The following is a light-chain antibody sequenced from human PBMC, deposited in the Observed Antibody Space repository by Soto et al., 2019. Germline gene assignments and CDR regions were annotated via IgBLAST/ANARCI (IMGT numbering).Light chain of an antibody. CDR1: SSDVGGYNY. V-gene: IGLV2-14*01. CDR2: DVS. CDR3: TSYTSRSTLVV. Sequence: QSALTQPASLSGSPGQSITISCTGTSSDVGGYNYVSWYQQHTGKAPKLMIYDVSYRPSGVSNRFSGSKSGNTASLNISGLQAEGEADYYCTSYTSRSTLVVFGGGTTLTVL. J-gene: IGLJ2*01.